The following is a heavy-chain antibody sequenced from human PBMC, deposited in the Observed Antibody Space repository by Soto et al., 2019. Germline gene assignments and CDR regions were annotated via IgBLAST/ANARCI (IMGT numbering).Heavy chain of an antibody. CDR1: GYSITNYG. CDR2: ISAYNGNT. J-gene: IGHJ4*02. Sequence: QVQLVQAGAEVRKPGASVKVSCKASGYSITNYGISWVRQAPGQGLEWMGWISAYNGNTKFAQKVQGRITMATDTSTTTAYMELRSLRSDDTAVYYCASDFRPQNAVATLNSEYWGQGTLVTVSS. CDR3: ASDFRPQNAVATLNSEY. V-gene: IGHV1-18*01. D-gene: IGHD6-19*01.